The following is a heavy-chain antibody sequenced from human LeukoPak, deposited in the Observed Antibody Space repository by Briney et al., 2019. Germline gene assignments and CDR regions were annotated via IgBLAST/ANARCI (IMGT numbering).Heavy chain of an antibody. J-gene: IGHJ3*02. CDR3: ARTGYCSSTSCYDGAFDI. CDR1: GFTFSSYS. Sequence: GGSLRLSCAASGFTFSSYSMNWVRQAPGKGLEWVSSISSSRSYIYYTDSVKGRFTISRDNAKNSLYLQMNSLRAEDTTVYYCARTGYCSSTSCYDGAFDIWGQGTMVTVSS. CDR2: ISSSRSYI. D-gene: IGHD2-2*03. V-gene: IGHV3-21*01.